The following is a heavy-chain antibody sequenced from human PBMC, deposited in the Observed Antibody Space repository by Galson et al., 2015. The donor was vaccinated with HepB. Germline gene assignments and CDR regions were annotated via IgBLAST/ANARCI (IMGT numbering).Heavy chain of an antibody. Sequence: SLRLSCAASGFTFSSYAMAWARQAPGKGLEWVSAISGSGGSTYYADSVKGRFTVSRDNSKKTLYLQMNSLRAEDTAVYYCAKGTGQPYYGVDVWGQGTTVTVSS. CDR1: GFTFSSYA. CDR2: ISGSGGST. D-gene: IGHD2-8*02. CDR3: AKGTGQPYYGVDV. V-gene: IGHV3-23*01. J-gene: IGHJ6*02.